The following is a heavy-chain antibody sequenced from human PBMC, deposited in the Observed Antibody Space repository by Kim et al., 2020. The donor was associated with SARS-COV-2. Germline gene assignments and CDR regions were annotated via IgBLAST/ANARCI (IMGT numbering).Heavy chain of an antibody. CDR2: INPSFGST. CDR3: ARIERTTNGGNYDY. Sequence: SVKVSCKASGYTFNSSYIHWVRQAPGQGLEWMGMINPSFGSTAYALNSQGRVTMTRDTSTSTVYMEVSSLRPEDTAVYYCARIERTTNGGNYDYWGQGT. J-gene: IGHJ4*02. D-gene: IGHD1-26*01. CDR1: GYTFNSSY. V-gene: IGHV1-46*02.